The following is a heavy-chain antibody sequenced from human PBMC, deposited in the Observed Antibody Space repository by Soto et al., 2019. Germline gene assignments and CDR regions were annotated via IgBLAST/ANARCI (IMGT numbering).Heavy chain of an antibody. CDR1: VGSFSGYY. CDR3: ARPRSGGMDV. CDR2: INHSGST. D-gene: IGHD3-10*01. V-gene: IGHV4-34*01. J-gene: IGHJ6*02. Sequence: SETLSLTCAVYVGSFSGYYWSWIRQPPGKGLEWIGEINHSGSTNYNPSLKSRVTISVDTSKKQFSLKLSSVTAADTAVYYCARPRSGGMDVWGQGTTVTVSS.